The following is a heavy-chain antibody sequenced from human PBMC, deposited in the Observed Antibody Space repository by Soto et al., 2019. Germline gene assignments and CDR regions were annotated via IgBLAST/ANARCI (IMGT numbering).Heavy chain of an antibody. V-gene: IGHV3-21*01. D-gene: IGHD2-2*01. CDR1: GPTFSTYG. CDR3: ARDESAGSSTSN. CDR2: ITSSGSYI. Sequence: DVQLVESGGGLVKPGGSLRLSCVASGPTFSTYGMNWIRQTPGKGLEWVASITSSGSYIHYADSVQGRFTVSRDNAKNSMYLQMNSLRVEDTAVYFWARDESAGSSTSNWGQGTLVTVSS. J-gene: IGHJ4*02.